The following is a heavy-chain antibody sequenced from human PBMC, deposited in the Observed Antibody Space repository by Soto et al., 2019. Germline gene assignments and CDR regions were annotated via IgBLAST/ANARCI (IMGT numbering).Heavy chain of an antibody. CDR3: AAINYDIFTGFFSDY. J-gene: IGHJ4*02. Sequence: QVQVVESGGGVVQPGRSLRLSCAASGFTFSDYGIHWVRQAPGKGLEWVALIWHDGSNEYYADSVKGRFTISRDNSKNTAYLQMNSLGVEDTAVYYWAAINYDIFTGFFSDYWGQGTLVTVSS. D-gene: IGHD3-9*01. V-gene: IGHV3-33*01. CDR2: IWHDGSNE. CDR1: GFTFSDYG.